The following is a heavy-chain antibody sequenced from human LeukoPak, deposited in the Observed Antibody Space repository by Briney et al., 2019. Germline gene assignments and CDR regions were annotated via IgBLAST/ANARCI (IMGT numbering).Heavy chain of an antibody. Sequence: SETLSLTRAVYGGSFSGYYWSWIRQPAEKGLEWIGRIYTSGSTNYNPSLKSRVTISVDTSKNQFSLKLSSVTAADTAVYYCARSASGYYYVFPFDYWGQGTLVTVSS. D-gene: IGHD3-22*01. CDR1: GGSFSGYY. V-gene: IGHV4-59*10. CDR3: ARSASGYYYVFPFDY. J-gene: IGHJ4*02. CDR2: IYTSGST.